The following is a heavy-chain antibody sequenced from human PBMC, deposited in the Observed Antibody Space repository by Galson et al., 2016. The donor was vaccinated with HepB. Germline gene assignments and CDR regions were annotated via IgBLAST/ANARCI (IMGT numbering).Heavy chain of an antibody. J-gene: IGHJ6*04. D-gene: IGHD2-2*01. V-gene: IGHV3-30-3*01. CDR3: VQGSTAPAV. CDR1: GFIFNSHA. CDR2: ISYDGSNE. Sequence: SLRLSCAASGFIFNSHAMNWVRQAPGEGLEWVAVISYDGSNEYYADSVKGRFTISRDNSKNTLSLQMNSLTADDTAIYYCVQGSTAPAVWGKGTTVTVSS.